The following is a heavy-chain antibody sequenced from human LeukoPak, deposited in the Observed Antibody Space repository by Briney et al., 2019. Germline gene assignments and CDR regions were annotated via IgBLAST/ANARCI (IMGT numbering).Heavy chain of an antibody. V-gene: IGHV4-59*01. CDR2: IYYTGST. D-gene: IGHD5-24*01. CDR3: ARARWGDGYNPTFDY. Sequence: PSETLSLTCTVSGGSISSYYWSWLRQPPGKGLEWIGHIYYTGSTNYNPSLKSRVTISVDTSKNQFSLKLSSVTAADTAVYYCARARWGDGYNPTFDYWGQGTLATVSS. CDR1: GGSISSYY. J-gene: IGHJ4*02.